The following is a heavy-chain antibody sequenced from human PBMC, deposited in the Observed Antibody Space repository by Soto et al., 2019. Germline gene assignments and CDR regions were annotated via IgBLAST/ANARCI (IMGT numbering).Heavy chain of an antibody. D-gene: IGHD2-2*01. CDR1: GYTFSNYG. CDR2: ISLNSDGT. J-gene: IGHJ5*02. CDR3: ARVVPGAEAWFGP. V-gene: IGHV1-18*01. Sequence: QVQLVQSGGEVKRPGASVKVSCKTSGYTFSNYGITWVRQAPGQPLEWLGWISLNSDGTNYAQKFQGRVPMTTDTSTTTAYMELRSLRSDDTAVYYCARVVPGAEAWFGPWGQGTLVTVSS.